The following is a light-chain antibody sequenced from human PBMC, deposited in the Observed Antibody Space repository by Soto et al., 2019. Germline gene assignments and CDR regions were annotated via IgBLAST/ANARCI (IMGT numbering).Light chain of an antibody. J-gene: IGKJ4*01. CDR2: LSS. CDR1: QSLVHSNGYNY. V-gene: IGKV2-28*01. CDR3: MQSLEIPPT. Sequence: TQTPLSSPPPLGQPASFSCRYSQSLVHSNGYNYLDWYLQKPGQSPQLLIYLSSVRASGVPDRFSGSGSGTDFTLTISRVEPEDVGLYYCMQSLEIPPTFGGGTKVDIK.